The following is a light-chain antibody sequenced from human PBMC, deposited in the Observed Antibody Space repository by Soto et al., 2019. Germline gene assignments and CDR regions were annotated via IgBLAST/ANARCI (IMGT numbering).Light chain of an antibody. CDR1: QSVSSSY. Sequence: EIVLTHSPGTLALSPCERATLSPRASQSVSSSYLAWYQQKPGQAPRLLIYGASSRATGIPDRFSGSGSGTDFTLTISRLEPEDFAVYYCQHYGSSWTFGQGTKVDIK. CDR3: QHYGSSWT. V-gene: IGKV3-20*01. J-gene: IGKJ1*01. CDR2: GAS.